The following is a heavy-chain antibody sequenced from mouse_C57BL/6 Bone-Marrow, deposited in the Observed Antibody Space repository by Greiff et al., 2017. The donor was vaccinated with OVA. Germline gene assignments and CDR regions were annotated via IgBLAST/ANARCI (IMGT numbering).Heavy chain of an antibody. V-gene: IGHV1-72*01. CDR3: ARGGADYDYDERAWVGY. CDR1: GYTFTSYW. Sequence: VQLQQPGAELVKPGASVKLSCKASGYTFTSYWMHWVKQRPGRGLEWIGRIDPNSGGTKYNEKFKSKATLTVAKPSSTAYMQLSSLTSEDDAGYYCARGGADYDYDERAWVGYWGQGALVTVAA. J-gene: IGHJ3*01. CDR2: IDPNSGGT. D-gene: IGHD2-4*01.